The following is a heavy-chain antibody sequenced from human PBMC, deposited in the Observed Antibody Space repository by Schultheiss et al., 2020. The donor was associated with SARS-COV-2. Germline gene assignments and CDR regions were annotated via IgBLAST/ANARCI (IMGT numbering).Heavy chain of an antibody. D-gene: IGHD3-3*01. CDR3: ARAHPHFWSGSYNWFDP. CDR1: GGSVSSGSYY. J-gene: IGHJ5*02. V-gene: IGHV4-61*03. Sequence: SETLSLTCTVSGGSVSSGSYYWSWIRQPPGKGLEWIAYISYSGSTNHNPSLKSRLTISIDTSKNHFSLKLSSVTAADTAVYYCARAHPHFWSGSYNWFDPWGQGTLVTVSS. CDR2: ISYSGST.